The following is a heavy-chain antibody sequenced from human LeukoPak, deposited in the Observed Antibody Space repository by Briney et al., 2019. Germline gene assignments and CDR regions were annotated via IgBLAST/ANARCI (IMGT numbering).Heavy chain of an antibody. CDR2: INHSGST. Sequence: SETLSLTCTVSGYSISSGYYWGWIRQPPGKGLEWIGEINHSGSTNYNPSLKSRVTISVDTSKNQFSLKLSSVTAADTAVYYCARRFSMVRGVITNYYMDVWGKGTTVTISS. CDR1: GYSISSGYY. J-gene: IGHJ6*03. CDR3: ARRFSMVRGVITNYYMDV. D-gene: IGHD3-10*01. V-gene: IGHV4-38-2*02.